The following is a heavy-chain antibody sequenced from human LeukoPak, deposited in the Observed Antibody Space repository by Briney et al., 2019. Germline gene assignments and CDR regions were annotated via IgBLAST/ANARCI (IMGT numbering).Heavy chain of an antibody. Sequence: ASVKVSCKVSGYTLTELSMNWVRQTPGQGLEWMGGFDPVDGETIYAQKFQGRVTMTEDTSTDTAYMELSSLRSEDTAVYYCATETYYYDGSGYYDWGQGTLVTVSS. J-gene: IGHJ4*02. V-gene: IGHV1-24*01. D-gene: IGHD3-22*01. CDR1: GYTLTELS. CDR2: FDPVDGET. CDR3: ATETYYYDGSGYYD.